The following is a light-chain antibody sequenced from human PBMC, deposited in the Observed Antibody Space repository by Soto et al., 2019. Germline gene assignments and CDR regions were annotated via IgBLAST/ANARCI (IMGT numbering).Light chain of an antibody. J-gene: IGKJ2*02. CDR3: QQYNSYPCT. Sequence: EIVMTQSPATLSVSPGERATLSCRASQSVSSNLAWYQQKPGQAPRLLIYGASTRATGIPARFSGSGSGTEFTLTISSLQSDDFATYYCQQYNSYPCTFGQGTKLEIK. CDR2: GAS. CDR1: QSVSSN. V-gene: IGKV3-15*01.